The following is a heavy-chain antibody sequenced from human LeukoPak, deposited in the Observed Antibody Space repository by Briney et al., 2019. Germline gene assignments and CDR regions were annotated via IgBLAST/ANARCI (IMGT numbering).Heavy chain of an antibody. D-gene: IGHD3-10*01. CDR3: ARFSRGWFDP. Sequence: GGSLRLSCAASGFTFSSYEMNWVRQAPGKGLEWVSYISSSGSTIYYADSVKGRFTISRDNAKNSLYLQMNSLRAEDTAVYYYARFSRGWFDPWGQGTLVTVSS. CDR1: GFTFSSYE. J-gene: IGHJ5*02. CDR2: ISSSGSTI. V-gene: IGHV3-48*03.